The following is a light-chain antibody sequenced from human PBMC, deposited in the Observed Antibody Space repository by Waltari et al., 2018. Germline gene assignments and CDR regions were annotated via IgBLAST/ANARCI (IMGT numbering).Light chain of an antibody. Sequence: DIVMTQSPLSLPVTPGEPASIPCRSSQSLLHSNGYNYLDWYLQKPGQSPQLLIYLGSNRASGVPDRFSGSGSGTYFTLKISRVEAEDVGVYYCMQALQTSWTFGQGTKVEIK. CDR2: LGS. J-gene: IGKJ1*01. V-gene: IGKV2-28*01. CDR1: QSLLHSNGYNY. CDR3: MQALQTSWT.